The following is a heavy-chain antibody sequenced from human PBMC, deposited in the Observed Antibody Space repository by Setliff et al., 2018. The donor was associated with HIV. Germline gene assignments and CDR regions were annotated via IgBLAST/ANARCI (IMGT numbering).Heavy chain of an antibody. V-gene: IGHV4-59*01. CDR1: GGSISSYY. D-gene: IGHD3-10*01. J-gene: IGHJ6*02. CDR2: IYYSGSI. Sequence: SETLTLTCTVSGGSISSYYWSWIRQSPGKGLEWIGSIYYSGSINYNPSLESRVTISVDPSKNKFSLKLRSVTTADTAVYYCARDRGRGSGSPTRKYYYYGMNVWGQGTTVTVSS. CDR3: ARDRGRGSGSPTRKYYYYGMNV.